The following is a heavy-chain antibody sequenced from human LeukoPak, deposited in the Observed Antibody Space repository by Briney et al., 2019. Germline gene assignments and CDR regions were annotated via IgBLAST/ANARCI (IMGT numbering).Heavy chain of an antibody. J-gene: IGHJ3*02. CDR2: IYYSGST. V-gene: IGHV4-59*08. CDR1: GGSISSYY. CDR3: ARQYDYGDYAGAFDI. D-gene: IGHD4-17*01. Sequence: SETLPLTCTVSGGSISSYYWSWIRQPPGKGLEWIGYIYYSGSTNYNPSLKSRVTISVDTSKNQFSLKLSSVTAADTAVYYCARQYDYGDYAGAFDIWGQGTMVTVSS.